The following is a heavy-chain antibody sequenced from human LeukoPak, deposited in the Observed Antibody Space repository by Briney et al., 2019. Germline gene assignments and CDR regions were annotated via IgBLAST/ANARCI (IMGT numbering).Heavy chain of an antibody. CDR2: VYPGDSDT. V-gene: IGHV5-51*01. CDR1: GYSFSNSW. D-gene: IGHD1-26*01. J-gene: IGHJ4*02. CDR3: ARHSGRYDFDY. Sequence: GESLKISCKSSGYSFSNSWIAWVRQMPGKGLEWMGIVYPGDSDTRYSPSFQGQVTLSADKSISTAYLQWTSLKASDTAMYYCARHSGRYDFDYWGQGTLVTVSS.